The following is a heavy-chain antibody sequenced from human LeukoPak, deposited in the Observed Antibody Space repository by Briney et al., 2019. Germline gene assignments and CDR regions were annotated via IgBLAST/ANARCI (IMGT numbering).Heavy chain of an antibody. V-gene: IGHV1-69*13. Sequence: SVKVSCRASGGTFSRYAMSWVRQAPGQGLEWMRGFIPIFGTASFAQKFQGRVTITADESTGTAYMELSSLRSEDTAVYYCARDTGSGSYYWGAYFDYWGQGTLVTVSS. D-gene: IGHD3-10*01. CDR3: ARDTGSGSYYWGAYFDY. CDR1: GGTFSRYA. CDR2: FIPIFGTA. J-gene: IGHJ4*02.